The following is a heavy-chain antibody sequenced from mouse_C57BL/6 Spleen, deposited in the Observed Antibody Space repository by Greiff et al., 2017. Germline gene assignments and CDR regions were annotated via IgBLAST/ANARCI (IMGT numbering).Heavy chain of an antibody. CDR3: AREERDFNV. V-gene: IGHV14-3*01. Sequence: VQLQQSVAELVRPGASVKLSCTASGFNIKNTYMHWVKPRLEQGLEWIGRIDPAICNTIYVPKFQGKAPLTADTSSNTAYLQLSSLTSECTAIYYCAREERDFNVWGAETTVTVSS. J-gene: IGHJ1*01. CDR1: GFNIKNTY. CDR2: IDPAICNT.